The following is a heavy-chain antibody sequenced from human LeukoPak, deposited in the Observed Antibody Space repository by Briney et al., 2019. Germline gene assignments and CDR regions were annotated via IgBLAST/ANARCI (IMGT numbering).Heavy chain of an antibody. CDR2: ISAYNGNT. J-gene: IGHJ4*02. Sequence: ASVKVSCKASGYTFTSYGISWVRQAPGQGLEWMGWISAYNGNTNYAQKLQGRVTMTTDTSTSTPYMELRSLRSDDTAVYYCARSLKYYDYVWGSYLPFYWGQGTLVTVSS. CDR1: GYTFTSYG. CDR3: ARSLKYYDYVWGSYLPFY. V-gene: IGHV1-18*01. D-gene: IGHD3-16*02.